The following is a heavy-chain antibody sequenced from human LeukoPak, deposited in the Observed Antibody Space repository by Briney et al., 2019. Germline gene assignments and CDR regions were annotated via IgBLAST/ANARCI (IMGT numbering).Heavy chain of an antibody. CDR1: GFTFSDYY. CDR2: INHSGST. Sequence: LRLSCAASGFTFSDYYMSWIRQAPGKGLEWIGEINHSGSTNYNPSLKSRVTISVDTSKNQFSLKLSSVTTADTAVYYCARRPLSGRRPSSGIAVAGTRGPFYYFDYWGQGTLVTVSS. V-gene: IGHV4-34*01. J-gene: IGHJ4*02. CDR3: ARRPLSGRRPSSGIAVAGTRGPFYYFDY. D-gene: IGHD6-19*01.